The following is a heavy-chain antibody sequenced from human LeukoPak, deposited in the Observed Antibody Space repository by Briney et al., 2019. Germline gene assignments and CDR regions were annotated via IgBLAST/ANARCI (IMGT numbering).Heavy chain of an antibody. Sequence: SQTLSLTCTVSGGSISGSTYYWGWIRQPAGKGLEWIGRIYASGSTSYNPSLKSRATISADTSKNQFSLKLSSVTAADTAIYYCARDGGSYSLDYWGRGTLVTVSS. V-gene: IGHV4-61*02. CDR1: GGSISGSTYY. J-gene: IGHJ4*02. CDR2: IYASGST. D-gene: IGHD1-26*01. CDR3: ARDGGSYSLDY.